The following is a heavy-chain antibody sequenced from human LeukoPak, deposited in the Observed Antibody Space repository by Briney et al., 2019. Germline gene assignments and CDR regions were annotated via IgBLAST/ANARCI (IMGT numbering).Heavy chain of an antibody. CDR3: AKRGVVIRVILVGFHKEANYFDS. V-gene: IGHV3-23*01. J-gene: IGHJ4*02. D-gene: IGHD3-22*01. Sequence: GGSLRLSCAVSGITLSNYGMSWVRQAPGKGLEWVAGISGSGGRTNYADSVKGRFTVSRDNSKHPLYLQMNSLRAEDTAVYFCAKRGVVIRVILVGFHKEANYFDSWGQGALVTVS. CDR1: GITLSNYG. CDR2: ISGSGGRT.